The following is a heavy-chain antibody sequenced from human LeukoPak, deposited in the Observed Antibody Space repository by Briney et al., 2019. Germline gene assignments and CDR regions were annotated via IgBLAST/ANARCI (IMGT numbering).Heavy chain of an antibody. CDR3: ARDGGYCSGGSCYFDY. V-gene: IGHV4-30-2*01. Sequence: SETLSLTCTVSGGSISSGGYYWSWIRQPPGKGLEWIGYIYHSGGTYYNPSLKSRVTISVDRSKNQFSLKLSSVTAADTAVYYCARDGGYCSGGSCYFDYWGQGTLVTVSS. CDR1: GGSISSGGYY. D-gene: IGHD2-15*01. J-gene: IGHJ4*02. CDR2: IYHSGGT.